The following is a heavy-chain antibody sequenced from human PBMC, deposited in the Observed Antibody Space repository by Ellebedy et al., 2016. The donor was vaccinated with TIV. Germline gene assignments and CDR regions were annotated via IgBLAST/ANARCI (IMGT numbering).Heavy chain of an antibody. Sequence: GGSLRLXCAASGFTFSSYAMSWVRQAPGKGLEWVSAISGSGGSTFYADSVRGRFTISRDNSKNTLYLQMNSLRAEDTAVYFCASHYQRNNNWFGPWGQGTLVTVSS. CDR1: GFTFSSYA. V-gene: IGHV3-23*01. J-gene: IGHJ5*02. CDR2: ISGSGGST. D-gene: IGHD2-2*01. CDR3: ASHYQRNNNWFGP.